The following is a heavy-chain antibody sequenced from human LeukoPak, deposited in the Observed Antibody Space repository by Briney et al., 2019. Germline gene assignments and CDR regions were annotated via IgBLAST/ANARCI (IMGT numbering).Heavy chain of an antibody. Sequence: SETLSLTCAVSGYSISSGYYWGWIRQPPGKGLEWIGRIYHSGNTYYHPSLKSRVTISVDTSKNQFSLRLSSVTAAGTAVYYCARVIGGYCSSTSCYALDVWGKGTTVTVSS. V-gene: IGHV4-38-2*01. CDR3: ARVIGGYCSSTSCYALDV. J-gene: IGHJ6*04. CDR2: IYHSGNT. CDR1: GYSISSGYY. D-gene: IGHD2-2*01.